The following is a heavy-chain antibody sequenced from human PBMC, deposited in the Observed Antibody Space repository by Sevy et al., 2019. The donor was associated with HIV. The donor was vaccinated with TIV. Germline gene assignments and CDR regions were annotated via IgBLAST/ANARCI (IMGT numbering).Heavy chain of an antibody. V-gene: IGHV3-72*01. CDR1: GFTFSDHY. CDR2: IRNKADSYTT. Sequence: GGSLRLSCAASGFTFSDHYMEWVRQAPGKGLEWVGRIRNKADSYTTEYAESVKGRFTISRDYSQNSLYLLMNSLKTADTAVYYCATHAGIAAGGRVFDYWGQGTLVTVSS. CDR3: ATHAGIAAGGRVFDY. D-gene: IGHD6-13*01. J-gene: IGHJ4*02.